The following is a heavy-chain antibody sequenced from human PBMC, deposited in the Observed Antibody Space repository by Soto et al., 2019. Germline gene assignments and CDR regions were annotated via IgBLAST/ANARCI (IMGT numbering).Heavy chain of an antibody. CDR3: ARDRSSSWYGYFDY. CDR1: GGSISSYY. V-gene: IGHV4-59*01. CDR2: IYYSGST. D-gene: IGHD6-13*01. J-gene: IGHJ4*02. Sequence: SETLSLTCTVSGGSISSYYWSWIRQPPGKGLEWIGYIYYSGSTNYNPSLKSRVTISVDTSKNQFSLKLSSVTAADTAVYYCARDRSSSWYGYFDYWGQGAMLTVYS.